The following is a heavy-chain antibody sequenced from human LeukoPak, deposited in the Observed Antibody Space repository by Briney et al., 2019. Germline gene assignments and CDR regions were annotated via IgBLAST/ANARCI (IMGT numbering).Heavy chain of an antibody. J-gene: IGHJ4*02. Sequence: GESLKISCKGSGFSFTTFWIGWVRQMPGKGLEWMGIIYPGDSDTRYSPSFQGQVTISADKSISTAYLQWSSLKASDTATYYCARQSQDSVDYWGQGTLVTVSS. CDR3: ARQSQDSVDY. CDR2: IYPGDSDT. CDR1: GFSFTTFW. V-gene: IGHV5-51*01. D-gene: IGHD1-26*01.